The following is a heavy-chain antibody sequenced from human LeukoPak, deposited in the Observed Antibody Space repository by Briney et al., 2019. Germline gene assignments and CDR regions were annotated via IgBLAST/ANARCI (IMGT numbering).Heavy chain of an antibody. V-gene: IGHV1-69*05. Sequence: FGTANYAQKFQGRVTITTDESTSTAYMELSSLRSEDTAVYYCARLQEPSGSYPPADWFDPWGQGTLVTVSS. D-gene: IGHD1-26*01. J-gene: IGHJ5*02. CDR2: FGTA. CDR3: ARLQEPSGSYPPADWFDP.